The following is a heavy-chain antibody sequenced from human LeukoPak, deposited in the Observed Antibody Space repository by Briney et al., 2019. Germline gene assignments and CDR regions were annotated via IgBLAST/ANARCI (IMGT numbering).Heavy chain of an antibody. V-gene: IGHV7-4-1*02. J-gene: IGHJ3*02. CDR1: GYTFTSYA. D-gene: IGHD3-22*01. CDR3: ASPWNGYYDSSGPDDAFDI. Sequence: ASVKVSCKASGYTFTSYAMNWVRQAPGQGLEWMGWINTNTGNPTYAQGFTGRFVFSLDTSVSTAYLRISSLKAEDTAVYYCASPWNGYYDSSGPDDAFDIWGQGTMVTVSS. CDR2: INTNTGNP.